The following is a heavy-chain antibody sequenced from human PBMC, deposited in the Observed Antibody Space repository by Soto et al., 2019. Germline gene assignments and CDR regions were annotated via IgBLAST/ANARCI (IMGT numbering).Heavy chain of an antibody. CDR2: ISADNGNT. V-gene: IGHV1-18*01. CDR1: GYTFTSYG. J-gene: IGHJ4*02. Sequence: QVQLVQSGAEVKKPGASVKVSCKASGYTFTSYGISWVRQAPGQGLEWMGWISADNGNTNYPQKVQGRVTMTTDTSTNMAYMEMRNLRPDDTAVYYYARDNEGGYSAASPFDYWGQGTLVTVSS. CDR3: ARDNEGGYSAASPFDY. D-gene: IGHD5-18*01.